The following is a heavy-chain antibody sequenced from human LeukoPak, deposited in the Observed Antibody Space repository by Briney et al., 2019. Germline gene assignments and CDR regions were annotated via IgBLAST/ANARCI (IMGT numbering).Heavy chain of an antibody. CDR3: ARDPYSGNYGAYYYYYMDV. Sequence: GGALRLSCAASGFTFSSYNMNWVRQAPGKGVEGVSSITSSSSYIYYADSVKGRFTISRDNAKNSLYLQMDSLRVEDTAGYYCARDPYSGNYGAYYYYYMDVWGKGTTVTVSS. J-gene: IGHJ6*03. CDR2: ITSSSSYI. CDR1: GFTFSSYN. D-gene: IGHD1-26*01. V-gene: IGHV3-21*06.